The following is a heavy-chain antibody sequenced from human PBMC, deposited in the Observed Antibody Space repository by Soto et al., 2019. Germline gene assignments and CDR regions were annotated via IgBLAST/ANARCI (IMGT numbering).Heavy chain of an antibody. V-gene: IGHV1-18*01. Sequence: ASVKVSCKASGYTFTSYGISWVRQAPGQGLEWMGWISAYNGNTNYAQKLQGRVTMTTDTSTSTAYMELRSLRSDDTAVYYCARGERVSGYYYYGMDVWGQGTTVPVSS. CDR1: GYTFTSYG. CDR3: ARGERVSGYYYYGMDV. CDR2: ISAYNGNT. J-gene: IGHJ6*02. D-gene: IGHD2-15*01.